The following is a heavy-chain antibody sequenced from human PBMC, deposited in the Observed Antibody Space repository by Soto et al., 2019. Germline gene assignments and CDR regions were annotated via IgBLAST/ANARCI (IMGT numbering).Heavy chain of an antibody. D-gene: IGHD6-13*01. CDR1: GYTFTGYY. J-gene: IGHJ6*02. V-gene: IGHV1-2*04. Sequence: ASVKVSCKASGYTFTGYYMHWVRQAPGQGLEWMGWINPNSGGTNYAQKFQGWVTMTRDTSISTAYMELSRLRSDDTAVYYCAREAIAENYYYYYYGMDVWGQGTTVTVS. CDR3: AREAIAENYYYYYYGMDV. CDR2: INPNSGGT.